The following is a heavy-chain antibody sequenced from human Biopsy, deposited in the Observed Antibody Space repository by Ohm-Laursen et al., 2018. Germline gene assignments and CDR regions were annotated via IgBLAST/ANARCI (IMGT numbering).Heavy chain of an antibody. V-gene: IGHV4-59*08. D-gene: IGHD3-22*01. CDR1: GGSISSYY. CDR2: VYYSGST. CDR3: GRREVVITHDAFDT. Sequence: SDTLSFTCTVSGGSISSYYWTWIRQPPGKGLEWIGDVYYSGSTNQNPSLKSRVTILVDTSKNQFSLKLNSVTAADTAVYYCGRREVVITHDAFDTWGQGTMVTVSS. J-gene: IGHJ3*02.